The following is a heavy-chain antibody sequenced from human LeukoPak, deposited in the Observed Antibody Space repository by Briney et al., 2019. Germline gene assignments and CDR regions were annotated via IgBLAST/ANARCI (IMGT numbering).Heavy chain of an antibody. V-gene: IGHV3-53*01. CDR2: IYSGGST. Sequence: GGSLRLSCAASGFTVSSNYTSWVRQAPGKGLEWVSVIYSGGSTYYADSVKGRFTISRDNSKNTLYLQMNSLRAEDTAVYYCARDMVYGSGLYYFDYWGQGTLVTVSS. D-gene: IGHD3-10*01. J-gene: IGHJ4*02. CDR3: ARDMVYGSGLYYFDY. CDR1: GFTVSSNY.